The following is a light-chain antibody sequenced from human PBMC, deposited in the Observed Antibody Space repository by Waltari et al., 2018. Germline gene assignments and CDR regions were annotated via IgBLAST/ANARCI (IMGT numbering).Light chain of an antibody. V-gene: IGLV3-19*01. CDR3: NSRDITGQHWV. CDR2: GVG. J-gene: IGLJ3*02. Sequence: SSDLTQDPAVSVALGQTVRLNFQGDYLRQHFASCHQQKPGKAPVLVIFGVGYRPAGIPDRFSCSNSGQTSLLTITGAQAADEADYYCNSRDITGQHWVFGGGTRLTVL. CDR1: YLRQHF.